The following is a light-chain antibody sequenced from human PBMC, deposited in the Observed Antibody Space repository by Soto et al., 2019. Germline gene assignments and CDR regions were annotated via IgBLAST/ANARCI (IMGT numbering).Light chain of an antibody. CDR3: RSYTSSSTLV. V-gene: IGLV2-14*01. CDR2: EVS. Sequence: QSALTQPASVSGSPGQSITISCTGTSSDVGGYNYVSWYQQHPGKAPKLMIYEVSNRPSGVSNRFSGSKSGNTASLTISGLQLVDEADYYCRSYTSSSTLVFGGGTKLTVL. CDR1: SSDVGGYNY. J-gene: IGLJ2*01.